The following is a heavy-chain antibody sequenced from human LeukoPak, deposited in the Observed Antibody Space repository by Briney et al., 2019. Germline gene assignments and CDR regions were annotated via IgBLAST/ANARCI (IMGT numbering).Heavy chain of an antibody. D-gene: IGHD4-23*01. J-gene: IGHJ4*02. CDR1: GGSISSSDYY. CDR3: ARDRLRWPKIDY. CDR2: IYYSVTT. Sequence: SETLSLTCTVSGGSISSSDYYWGWIRQPPGKGLEWIGSIYYSVTTYYNPSLKSRVTISVDTSKNQFSLKLNSVTAADTAVYYCARDRLRWPKIDYWGQGTLVTVSS. V-gene: IGHV4-39*07.